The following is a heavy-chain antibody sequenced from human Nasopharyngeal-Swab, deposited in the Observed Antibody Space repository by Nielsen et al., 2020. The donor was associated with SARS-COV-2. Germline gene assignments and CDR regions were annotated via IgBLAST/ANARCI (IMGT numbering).Heavy chain of an antibody. CDR1: GFTFSSYA. V-gene: IGHV3-23*01. Sequence: GGSLRLSCAASGFTFSSYAMTWVRQAPGKGLELVSVVTGSGYGTDYADSVKGRFTISRDNAKNTLYLQMNSLRAEDTAVYYCARKDVFAYGVDAFDIWGQGTMVTVSS. J-gene: IGHJ3*02. CDR2: VTGSGYGT. CDR3: ARKDVFAYGVDAFDI. D-gene: IGHD3-10*01.